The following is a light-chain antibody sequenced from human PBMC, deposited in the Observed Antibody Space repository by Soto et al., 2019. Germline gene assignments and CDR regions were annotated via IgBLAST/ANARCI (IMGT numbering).Light chain of an antibody. CDR1: QSISSY. V-gene: IGKV1-39*01. CDR3: QQSYSTPFT. CDR2: AAS. J-gene: IGKJ3*01. Sequence: DIQMTQSPSSLSASVGDRVTIPCRASQSISSYLSWYQQKPGKAPNLLIYAASTLQSGVPSRFSGSGSGTDFTLTISSLQPEDFATYYCQQSYSTPFTFGPGTKVNIK.